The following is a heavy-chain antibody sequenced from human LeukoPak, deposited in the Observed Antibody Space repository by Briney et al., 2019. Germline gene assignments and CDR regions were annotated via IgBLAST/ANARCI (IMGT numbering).Heavy chain of an antibody. CDR2: IYSGGTT. J-gene: IGHJ4*02. CDR1: GFTVSSSY. V-gene: IGHV3-53*01. D-gene: IGHD3-3*01. Sequence: PGGSLRLSCAASGFTVSSSYISWVRQAPGKGLEWVSAIYSGGTTYYADSVKGRFTISRDNSKNTLYLQMNSLRAEDTAVYYCASSTYYDFWSGYYQGFDYWGQGTLVTVSS. CDR3: ASSTYYDFWSGYYQGFDY.